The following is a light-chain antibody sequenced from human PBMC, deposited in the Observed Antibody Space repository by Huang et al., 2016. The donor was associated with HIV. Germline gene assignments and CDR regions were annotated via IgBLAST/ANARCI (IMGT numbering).Light chain of an antibody. CDR2: GAS. CDR3: QQYNNWPPLT. CDR1: QSVSSN. J-gene: IGKJ4*01. V-gene: IGKV3-15*01. Sequence: EIVMTQSPGTLSVSPGERATLSCRASQSVSSNLAWYQQKPGQAPRPLIYGASTRATGIPARFSGSGSWTELTLTISSLQSEDFAVYYCQQYNNWPPLTFGGGTKVEIK.